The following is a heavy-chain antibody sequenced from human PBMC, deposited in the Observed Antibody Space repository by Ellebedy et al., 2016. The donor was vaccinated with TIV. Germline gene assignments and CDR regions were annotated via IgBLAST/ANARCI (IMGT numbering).Heavy chain of an antibody. J-gene: IGHJ4*02. Sequence: GESLKISCAASGFPFSSYWMSWVRQAPGKGLEWVANIKQDGSEKYYVDSVKGRFTISRDNAKNSLYLQMNSLRAEDTAVYYCARVYDSIDYWGQGTLVTVSS. CDR3: ARVYDSIDY. CDR2: IKQDGSEK. CDR1: GFPFSSYW. D-gene: IGHD3-22*01. V-gene: IGHV3-7*01.